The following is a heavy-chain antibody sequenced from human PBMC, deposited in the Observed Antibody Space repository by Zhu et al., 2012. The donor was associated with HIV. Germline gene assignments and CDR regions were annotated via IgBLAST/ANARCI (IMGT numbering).Heavy chain of an antibody. CDR3: AKVTKDSSGYYLSFSSFDY. CDR2: ISGGGGRT. Sequence: EVQLLESGGGLVQPGGSLRLSCAASGFTFSNYAMTWVRQAPGKGLEWVSIISGGGGRTFYTYSVKGRFTISRDNSKNTLFLQMNSLRAEDTAAYYCAKVTKDSSGYYLSFSSFDYWGQGTLVTVSS. D-gene: IGHD3-22*01. J-gene: IGHJ4*02. CDR1: GFTFSNYA. V-gene: IGHV3-23*01.